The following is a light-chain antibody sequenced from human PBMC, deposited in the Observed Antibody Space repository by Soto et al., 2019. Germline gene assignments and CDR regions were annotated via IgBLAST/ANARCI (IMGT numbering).Light chain of an antibody. J-gene: IGKJ5*01. CDR1: QSVSNSY. CDR2: DAS. Sequence: ESVLTQSPGTLSLSPGERATLSCIVSQSVSNSYFAWYQQKPGQAPRLLIYDASNRATGIPARFSGTGSGTDFTLTINNLEPEDFAVYYCQVRTNWSIAFGRGTRLEIK. V-gene: IGKV3D-20*02. CDR3: QVRTNWSIA.